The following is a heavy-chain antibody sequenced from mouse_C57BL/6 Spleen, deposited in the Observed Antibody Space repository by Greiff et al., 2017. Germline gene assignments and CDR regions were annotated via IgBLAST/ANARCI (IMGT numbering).Heavy chain of an antibody. CDR2: INPGSGGT. J-gene: IGHJ3*01. V-gene: IGHV1-54*01. Sequence: LVESGAELVRPGTSVKVTCKASGYAFTNYLLEWVKQRPGQGLQWIGVINPGSGGTNYNEQFKGTATLTADNSYSTPYMQLSTLTSEDPAVYFGARSRFAMELAWFAYWGQGTLVTVSA. CDR1: GYAFTNYL. D-gene: IGHD1-1*02. CDR3: ARSRFAMELAWFAY.